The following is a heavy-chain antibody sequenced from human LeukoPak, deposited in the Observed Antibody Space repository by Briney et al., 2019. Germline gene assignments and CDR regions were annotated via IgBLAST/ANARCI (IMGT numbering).Heavy chain of an antibody. J-gene: IGHJ6*02. CDR2: NYYAGGT. V-gene: IGHV4-39*01. CDR3: ARGFGESEYYYYGMDV. CDR1: GGSISSSSYY. Sequence: SETLSLTCTVSGGSISSSSYYWGRIRQPPGRGLDWIGTNYYAGGTYYNPSLKSRVTISVDTSKNQFSLRLSSVTAADTAVYYCARGFGESEYYYYGMDVWGQGTTVTVSS. D-gene: IGHD3-10*01.